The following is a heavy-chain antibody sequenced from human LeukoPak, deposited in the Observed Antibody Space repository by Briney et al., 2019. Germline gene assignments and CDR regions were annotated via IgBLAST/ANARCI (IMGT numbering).Heavy chain of an antibody. Sequence: PGGSLRLSCAASGFTFSSYAMSCVRQAPGKGLEWVSAISGSGGSAYYADSVKGRFTISRDNSKNTLYLQMNSLRAEDTAVYYCAKDYAEAVAGLLSYFDYWGQGTLVTVSS. D-gene: IGHD6-19*01. CDR3: AKDYAEAVAGLLSYFDY. J-gene: IGHJ4*02. V-gene: IGHV3-23*01. CDR2: ISGSGGSA. CDR1: GFTFSSYA.